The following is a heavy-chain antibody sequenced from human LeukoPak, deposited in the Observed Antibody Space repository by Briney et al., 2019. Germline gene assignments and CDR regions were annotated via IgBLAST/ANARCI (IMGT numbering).Heavy chain of an antibody. CDR1: GFTFSSYA. J-gene: IGHJ6*02. D-gene: IGHD3-9*01. CDR2: ISYDGSNK. CDR3: ARENYDILTGHRMDV. V-gene: IGHV3-30-3*01. Sequence: PGRSLRLSCAASGFTFSSYAMHWVRQAPGKGLEWVAVISYDGSNKYYADSVKGRFTISRDNSKNTLYLQMNSLRAEDTAVYYCARENYDILTGHRMDVWGQGTTVTVSS.